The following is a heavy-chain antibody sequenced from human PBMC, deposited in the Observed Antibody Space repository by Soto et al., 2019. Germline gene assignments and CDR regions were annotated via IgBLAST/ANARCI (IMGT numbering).Heavy chain of an antibody. D-gene: IGHD3-9*01. Sequence: PWETLSLTCSVSGGSIGSGNYYWSWIRHPPGKGLEWIGYIYHSGITYYNPSLNSRVTISVDMSKNQFSLRLSSVTAADTAVYYCAREDYTGNSRFFDYWGQGVLVTVSS. J-gene: IGHJ4*02. V-gene: IGHV4-30-4*01. CDR1: GGSIGSGNYY. CDR2: IYHSGIT. CDR3: AREDYTGNSRFFDY.